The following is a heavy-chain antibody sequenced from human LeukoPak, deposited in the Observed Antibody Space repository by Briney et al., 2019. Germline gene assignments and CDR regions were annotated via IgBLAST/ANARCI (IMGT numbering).Heavy chain of an antibody. Sequence: SETLSLTCTVSGGSISSYYWSWIRQPAGKGLEWIGRIYTSGSTNYNPSLKSRVTMSVDTSKNQFSLKLSSVTAADTAVYYCARDECSGGSCYFDYWFQGTLVTVSS. D-gene: IGHD2-15*01. CDR2: IYTSGST. CDR1: GGSISSYY. V-gene: IGHV4-4*07. J-gene: IGHJ4*02. CDR3: ARDECSGGSCYFDY.